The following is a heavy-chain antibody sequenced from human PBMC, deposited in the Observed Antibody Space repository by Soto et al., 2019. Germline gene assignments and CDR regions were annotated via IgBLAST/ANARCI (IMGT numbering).Heavy chain of an antibody. J-gene: IGHJ6*02. V-gene: IGHV3-48*02. CDR1: GFTFSSYS. CDR3: ARAGYCSSTSCYRYYYGMDV. D-gene: IGHD2-2*01. Sequence: GGSLRLSCAASGFTFSSYSMNWVRQAPGKGLEWVSYISSSSSTIYYADSVKGRFTISRDNAKNSLYLQMNSLRDEDTAVYYCARAGYCSSTSCYRYYYGMDVWGQGTTVTVSS. CDR2: ISSSSSTI.